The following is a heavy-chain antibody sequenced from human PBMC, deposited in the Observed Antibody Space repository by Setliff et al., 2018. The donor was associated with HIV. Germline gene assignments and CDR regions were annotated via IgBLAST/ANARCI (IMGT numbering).Heavy chain of an antibody. D-gene: IGHD2-15*01. CDR3: AKDGQGYCSGGSCYPDY. J-gene: IGHJ4*02. CDR2: IRYDGSNK. V-gene: IGHV3-30*02. Sequence: RLSCAASGFIFSSYDMHWVRQAPGKGLEWVAFIRYDGSNKYYVDSVKGRFTISRDNSKNTMYLQMNSLRAEDTAVYYCAKDGQGYCSGGSCYPDYWGQGTLVTVSS. CDR1: GFIFSSYD.